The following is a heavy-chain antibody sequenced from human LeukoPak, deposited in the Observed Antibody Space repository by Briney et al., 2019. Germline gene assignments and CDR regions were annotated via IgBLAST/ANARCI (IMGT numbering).Heavy chain of an antibody. V-gene: IGHV4-59*08. Sequence: SETLSLTCTVSGGSISHYFWSWIWQPPGKRLEWIGFIYSSGMTDYNPSLQSRVTISVDTSKNQFSLRLTSVTAADTAVYYCARHRGGRFSESYCDYWGQGALVTVSS. CDR1: GGSISHYF. D-gene: IGHD1-26*01. CDR2: IYSSGMT. CDR3: ARHRGGRFSESYCDY. J-gene: IGHJ4*02.